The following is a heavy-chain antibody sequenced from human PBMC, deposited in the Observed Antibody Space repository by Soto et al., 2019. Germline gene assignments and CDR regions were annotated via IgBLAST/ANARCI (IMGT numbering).Heavy chain of an antibody. Sequence: PGESLKISCTGFGYTFTTFWISWVRQMPGKGLEWMGRIDPRDSYVIYSPSFEGHVTISVDKSISTAYLQWGSLRASDTAIYYCARIYCTTTCDSWFDPWGQGTLVTVSS. CDR2: IDPRDSYV. CDR3: ARIYCTTTCDSWFDP. D-gene: IGHD2-2*01. CDR1: GYTFTTFW. V-gene: IGHV5-10-1*01. J-gene: IGHJ5*02.